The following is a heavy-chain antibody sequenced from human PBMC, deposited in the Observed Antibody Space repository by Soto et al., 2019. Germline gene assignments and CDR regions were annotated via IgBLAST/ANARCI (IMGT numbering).Heavy chain of an antibody. CDR2: INSDGSST. V-gene: IGHV3-74*01. Sequence: GGSLRLSCAASGFTFSSYWMHWVRQAPGKGLVWVSHINSDGSSTTYADSVKGRFTISRDNAKNSLYLQMNSLRDEDTAVYYCARDRAGAQYGLDVWGQGTTVTVS. CDR3: ARDRAGAQYGLDV. J-gene: IGHJ6*02. D-gene: IGHD1-26*01. CDR1: GFTFSSYW.